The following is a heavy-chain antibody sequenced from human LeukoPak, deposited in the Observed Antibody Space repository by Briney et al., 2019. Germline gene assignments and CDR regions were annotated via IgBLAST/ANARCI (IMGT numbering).Heavy chain of an antibody. J-gene: IGHJ5*02. CDR3: ARGLVVPAETHNWFDP. V-gene: IGHV4-34*01. CDR2: INHSGST. Sequence: SETLSPTCAVYGGSFSGYYWSWIRQPPGKGLEWIGEINHSGSTNYNPSPKSRVTISVDTSKNQFSLKLSSVTAADTAVYYCARGLVVPAETHNWFDPWGQGTLVTVSS. D-gene: IGHD2-2*01. CDR1: GGSFSGYY.